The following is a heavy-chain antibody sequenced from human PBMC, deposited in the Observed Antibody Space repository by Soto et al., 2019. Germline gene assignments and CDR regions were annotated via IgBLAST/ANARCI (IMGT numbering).Heavy chain of an antibody. CDR1: GGSISSYY. J-gene: IGHJ4*02. CDR3: ARVRDIVVVPADISYFDD. V-gene: IGHV4-59*01. D-gene: IGHD2-2*02. CDR2: IYYSGST. Sequence: SETLSLTCTGSGGSISSYYWSWIRQPPGKGLEWIGYIYYSGSTNYNPSLKSRVTISVDTSKNQFSLKLSSVTAADTAVYYCARVRDIVVVPADISYFDDSGQGILVTV.